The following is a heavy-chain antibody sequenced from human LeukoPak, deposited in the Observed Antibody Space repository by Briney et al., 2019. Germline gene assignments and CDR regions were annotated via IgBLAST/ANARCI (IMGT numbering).Heavy chain of an antibody. J-gene: IGHJ4*02. V-gene: IGHV3-33*01. CDR2: IWYDGSNK. CDR3: ARGGYSGSYLFDY. D-gene: IGHD1-26*01. CDR1: GFIFSNYG. Sequence: GRSLRVSCAASGFIFSNYGMHWVRQAPGKGLEWVAVIWYDGSNKYYADSVKGRFTISRDNSKNTLYLQMNSLRAEDTAVYYCARGGYSGSYLFDYWGQGTLVTVSS.